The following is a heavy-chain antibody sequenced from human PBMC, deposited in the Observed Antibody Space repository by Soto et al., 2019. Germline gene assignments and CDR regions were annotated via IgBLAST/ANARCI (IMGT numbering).Heavy chain of an antibody. Sequence: SETLSLTCAVSGGSISSSNWWSWVRQPPGKGLEWIGEIYHSGSTNYNPSLKSRVTISVDKSKNQFSLKLSSVTAADTAVYYCARDPYYYDSSGFDYWGQGTLVTVSS. CDR1: GGSISSSNW. V-gene: IGHV4-4*02. D-gene: IGHD3-22*01. CDR3: ARDPYYYDSSGFDY. CDR2: IYHSGST. J-gene: IGHJ4*02.